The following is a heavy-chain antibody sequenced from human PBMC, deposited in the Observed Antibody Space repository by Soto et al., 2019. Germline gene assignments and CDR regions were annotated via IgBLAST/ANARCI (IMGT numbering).Heavy chain of an antibody. CDR2: IVPMFGTP. CDR3: ARLEQQWVDYWYFDV. CDR1: GGTFSSNS. V-gene: IGHV1-69*12. J-gene: IGHJ2*01. Sequence: QVQLLQSGAEVKKPGSSVTVSCKASGGTFSSNSIGWVRQAPGQGLEWMGGIVPMFGTPKNAQNFQGRLTITADESTSTVYMKLSSLRPDDTASYFCARLEQQWVDYWYFDVWGRGTLVTVSS. D-gene: IGHD6-13*01.